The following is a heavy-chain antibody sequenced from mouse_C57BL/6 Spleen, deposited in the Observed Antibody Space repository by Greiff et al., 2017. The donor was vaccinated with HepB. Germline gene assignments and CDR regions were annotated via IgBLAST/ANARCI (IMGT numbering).Heavy chain of an antibody. Sequence: EVHLVESGGGLVKPGGSLKLSCAASGFTFSDYGMHWVRQAPEKGLEWVAYISSGSSTIYYADTVKGRYTISRDNAKNTLFLQMTSLGSEDTAMYYCAPRLFAYWGQGTLVTVSA. V-gene: IGHV5-17*01. CDR1: GFTFSDYG. CDR2: ISSGSSTI. J-gene: IGHJ3*01. CDR3: APRLFAY.